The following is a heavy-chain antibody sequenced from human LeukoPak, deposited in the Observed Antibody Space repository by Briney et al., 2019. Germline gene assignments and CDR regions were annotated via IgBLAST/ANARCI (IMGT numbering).Heavy chain of an antibody. CDR3: ARGPQVFYYDTQIHYYYYYMDV. CDR1: GGSISSSSYY. V-gene: IGHV4-39*07. J-gene: IGHJ6*03. D-gene: IGHD3-22*01. CDR2: IYYSGCT. Sequence: PSETLSLTCTVSGGSISSSSYYWGWIRQPPGKGLEWIGNIYYSGCTYYNPSLKSRVTISIDTSKNQFSLKLSSVTAADTAVYYCARGPQVFYYDTQIHYYYYYMDVWGKGTTVTVSS.